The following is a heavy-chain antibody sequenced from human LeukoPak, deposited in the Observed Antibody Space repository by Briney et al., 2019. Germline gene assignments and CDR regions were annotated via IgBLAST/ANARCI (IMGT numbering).Heavy chain of an antibody. V-gene: IGHV3-53*01. J-gene: IGHJ3*02. CDR1: GFTVSSNY. CDR2: IYSGGST. CDR3: ARDPGMAFVAFDI. D-gene: IGHD6-13*01. Sequence: GGSLRLSCAASGFTVSSNYMSWVRQAPGKGLEWVSVIYSGGSTYYADSVKGRFTISRDNSKNTLYLQMNSLRAEDTAVYYCARDPGMAFVAFDIWGQGTMVTVSS.